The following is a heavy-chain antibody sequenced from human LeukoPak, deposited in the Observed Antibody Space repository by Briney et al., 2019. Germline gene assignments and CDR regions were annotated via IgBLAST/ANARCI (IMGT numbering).Heavy chain of an antibody. V-gene: IGHV1-46*01. J-gene: IGHJ4*02. CDR2: INPSGGST. CDR1: GYTFTSYY. D-gene: IGHD2-2*01. Sequence: GASVTVSCKASGYTFTSYYMHWVRQAPGQGLEWMGIINPSGGSTNYAQKFQGRVTMTRDMSTSAVYMELSSLRSEDTAVYYCARDEGCSSTSCLFDYWGQGTLVTVSP. CDR3: ARDEGCSSTSCLFDY.